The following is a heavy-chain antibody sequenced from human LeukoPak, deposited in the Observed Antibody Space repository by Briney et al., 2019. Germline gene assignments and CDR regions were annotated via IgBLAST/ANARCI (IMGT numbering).Heavy chain of an antibody. CDR1: GFTFSSYE. J-gene: IGHJ4*02. D-gene: IGHD6-13*01. CDR2: ISSSGSTI. CDR3: AKGGYSSSWSGGAFDY. Sequence: GGSLRLSCAASGFTFSSYEMNWVRQAPGKGLEWVSYISSSGSTIYYADSVKGRFTISRDNAKNSLYLQMNSLRAEDTALYYCAKGGYSSSWSGGAFDYWGQGTLVTVSS. V-gene: IGHV3-48*03.